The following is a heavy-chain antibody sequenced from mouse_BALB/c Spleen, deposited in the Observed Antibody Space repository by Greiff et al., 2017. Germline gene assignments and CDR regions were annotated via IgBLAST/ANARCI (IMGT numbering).Heavy chain of an antibody. CDR3: ARPLRPLYYFDY. J-gene: IGHJ2*01. CDR2: INPNNGGT. V-gene: IGHV1-18*01. CDR1: GYTFTDYN. Sequence: VQLQQSGPELVKPGASVKIPCKASGYTFTDYNMDWVKQSHGKSLEWIGDINPNNGGTIYNQKFKGKATLTVDKSSSTAYMELRSLTSEDTAVYYCARPLRPLYYFDYWGQGTTLTVSS. D-gene: IGHD1-2*01.